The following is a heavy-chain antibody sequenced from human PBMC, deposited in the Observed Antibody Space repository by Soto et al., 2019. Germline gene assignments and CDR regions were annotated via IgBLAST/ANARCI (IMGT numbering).Heavy chain of an antibody. CDR2: INHSGTT. J-gene: IGHJ5*02. Sequence: SETLSLTCAVYGGSFSGYYWSWIRQPPGKGLEWIGEINHSGTTNYNPSLKSRVTISVDTSKNQFSLKLSSVTAADTAVYYCARVGVRDGDYGVSRFDPWGQGALVTVSS. CDR1: GGSFSGYY. CDR3: ARVGVRDGDYGVSRFDP. V-gene: IGHV4-34*01. D-gene: IGHD4-17*01.